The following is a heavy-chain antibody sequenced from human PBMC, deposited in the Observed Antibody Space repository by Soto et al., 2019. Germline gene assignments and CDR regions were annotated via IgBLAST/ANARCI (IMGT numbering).Heavy chain of an antibody. CDR2: ISGSGGST. D-gene: IGHD4-17*01. Sequence: TGGSLRLSCAASGFTFSSYAMSWVRQAPGKGLEWVSAISGSGGSTYYADSVKGRFTISRDNSKNTLYLQMNSLRAEDTAVYYCAKTDPYGDYAGQFDPWGQGTLVTVSS. CDR3: AKTDPYGDYAGQFDP. V-gene: IGHV3-23*01. J-gene: IGHJ5*02. CDR1: GFTFSSYA.